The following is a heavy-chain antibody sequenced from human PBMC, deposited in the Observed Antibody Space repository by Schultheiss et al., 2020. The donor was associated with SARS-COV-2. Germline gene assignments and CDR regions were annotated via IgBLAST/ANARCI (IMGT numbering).Heavy chain of an antibody. CDR2: ISYDGSNK. CDR1: GFTFSGYA. Sequence: GGSLRLSCAASGFTFSGYAMHWVRQAPGKGLEWVAIISYDGSNKYYADSVKGRFTISRDNAKNTLYLQMNSLRAEDTAVYYCAREYNGDEWYYYGMDVWGQGTTVTVSS. J-gene: IGHJ6*02. CDR3: AREYNGDEWYYYGMDV. V-gene: IGHV3-30-3*01. D-gene: IGHD4-17*01.